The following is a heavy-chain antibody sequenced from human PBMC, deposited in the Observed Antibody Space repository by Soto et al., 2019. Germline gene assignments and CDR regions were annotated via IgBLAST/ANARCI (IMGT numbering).Heavy chain of an antibody. CDR1: VGTFSSYA. CDR2: IIPIFGTA. CDR3: ARADIVVVPDIDNYYYYRIDV. Sequence: GSSVKVSCKASVGTFSSYAISWVRQAPGQGLEWMGGIIPIFGTANYAQKFQGRVTITADKSTSTAYMELSSLRSEDTAVYYCARADIVVVPDIDNYYYYRIDVRAQRTSV. J-gene: IGHJ6*01. V-gene: IGHV1-69*06. D-gene: IGHD2-2*01.